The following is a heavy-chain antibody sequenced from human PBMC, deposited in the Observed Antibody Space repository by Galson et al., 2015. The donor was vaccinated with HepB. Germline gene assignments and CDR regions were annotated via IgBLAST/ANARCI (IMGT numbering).Heavy chain of an antibody. CDR1: GSSFTSYW. CDR2: LDPSDSYT. J-gene: IGHJ4*02. Sequence: QSGAEVKKPGESLTISCKGSGSSFTSYWISWVRQMPGKGLEWMGRLDPSDSYTKYSPSFQGHVTISVDKSISTAYLQWSSLKASDTAIYYCARRPGITASGFYFDSWGQGTLVTVSS. V-gene: IGHV5-10-1*01. D-gene: IGHD6-13*01. CDR3: ARRPGITASGFYFDS.